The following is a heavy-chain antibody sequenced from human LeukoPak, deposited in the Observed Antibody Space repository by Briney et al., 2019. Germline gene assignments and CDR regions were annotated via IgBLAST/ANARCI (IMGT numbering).Heavy chain of an antibody. D-gene: IGHD1-26*01. J-gene: IGHJ3*01. CDR2: ISNRGYTI. CDR1: GFTFSVYE. CDR3: ARSPYSESYYGDALDF. Sequence: GGSLRLSCATSGFTFSVYEMNWVRQAPGKGLEWVSYISNRGYTIYYADSVKGRFTISRDNAKNSLYLQMNSLRAEDTAVYYCARSPYSESYYGDALDFWGRGTVVTVPS. V-gene: IGHV3-48*03.